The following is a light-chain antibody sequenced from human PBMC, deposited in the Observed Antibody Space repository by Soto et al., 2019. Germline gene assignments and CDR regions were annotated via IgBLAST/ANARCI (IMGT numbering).Light chain of an antibody. CDR1: QSVSSNY. V-gene: IGKV3-20*01. CDR3: QQYGSSPTWT. CDR2: GVS. J-gene: IGKJ1*01. Sequence: ESVLTQSPGTLSLSPGERATLSCRASQSVSSNYLAWYQQKPGQAPRLLIYGVSTRATGIPDRFSASGSGTDFTLTISRLEPEDFAVYYCQQYGSSPTWTFGQGTKVEIK.